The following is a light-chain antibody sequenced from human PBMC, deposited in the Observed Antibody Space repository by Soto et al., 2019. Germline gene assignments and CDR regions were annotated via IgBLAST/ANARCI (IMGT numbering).Light chain of an antibody. V-gene: IGKV1-5*03. Sequence: DIQMTQSPSTLSGSVGDRVTITCRASQTISSGLAWYQQKPGKAPKLLIYKASTLKSGVPSRFSGSGSGTVFTLTISSLQPDDFATYYCQHYNSYSEALGQGTNVDLK. J-gene: IGKJ1*01. CDR3: QHYNSYSEA. CDR1: QTISSG. CDR2: KAS.